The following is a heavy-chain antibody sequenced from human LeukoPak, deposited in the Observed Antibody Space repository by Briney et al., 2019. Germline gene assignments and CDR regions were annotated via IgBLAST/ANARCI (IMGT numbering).Heavy chain of an antibody. D-gene: IGHD3-16*01. CDR3: ARDLYASYYYGMDV. CDR1: GYTLTELS. J-gene: IGHJ6*04. Sequence: ASVKVSCKVSGYTLTELSMHWVRQAPGKGLEWMGGFDPEDGETIYAQKFQGRVTITADESTSTAYMELSSLRSEDTAVYYCARDLYASYYYGMDVWGKGTTVTVSS. V-gene: IGHV1-24*01. CDR2: FDPEDGET.